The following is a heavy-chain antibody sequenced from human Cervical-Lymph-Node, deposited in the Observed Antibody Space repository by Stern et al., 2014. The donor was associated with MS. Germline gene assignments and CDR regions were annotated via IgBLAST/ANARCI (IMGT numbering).Heavy chain of an antibody. Sequence: QVHLVQSGAEVKKPGASMTISCKTSGYNFIAHAIHLVRQAPGQRLELMGWINGGTGPTKYSQKFQGRVSFTRDKAASAAYMDLSSLSPDDTAVYYCARQPDYSDFLDFWGQGTLVTVSS. D-gene: IGHD4-11*01. CDR1: GYNFIAHA. V-gene: IGHV1-3*01. CDR2: INGGTGPT. CDR3: ARQPDYSDFLDF. J-gene: IGHJ4*02.